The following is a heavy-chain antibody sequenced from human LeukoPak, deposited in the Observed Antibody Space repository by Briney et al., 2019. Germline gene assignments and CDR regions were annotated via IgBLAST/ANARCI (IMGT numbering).Heavy chain of an antibody. J-gene: IGHJ4*02. CDR1: GFTFNVYS. V-gene: IGHV3-48*01. CDR2: ISSDSTPI. D-gene: IGHD1-1*01. Sequence: GGSLRLSCVTSGFTFNVYSMNWVRQAPGKSLEWISFISSDSTPILYADSVKGRFTISRDNAKNSLYLQMSSLRAEDTAAYYCARESYKDEFDYWGQGTLVTVSS. CDR3: ARESYKDEFDY.